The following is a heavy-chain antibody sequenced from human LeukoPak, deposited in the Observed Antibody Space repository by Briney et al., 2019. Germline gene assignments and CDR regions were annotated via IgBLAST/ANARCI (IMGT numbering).Heavy chain of an antibody. CDR1: GGSISSGDYY. Sequence: SETLSLTCTVSGGSISSGDYYWSWIRQPPGKGLERIGYIYYSGSTYYNPSLKSRVTISVDTSKNQFSLKLSSVTAADTAVYYCARDGQYGGYRGYWYFDLWGRGTLVTVSS. V-gene: IGHV4-30-4*02. CDR3: ARDGQYGGYRGYWYFDL. CDR2: IYYSGST. J-gene: IGHJ2*01. D-gene: IGHD5-12*01.